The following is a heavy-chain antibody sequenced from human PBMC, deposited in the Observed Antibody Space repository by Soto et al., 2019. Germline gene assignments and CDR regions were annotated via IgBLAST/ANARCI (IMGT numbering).Heavy chain of an antibody. V-gene: IGHV3-48*02. J-gene: IGHJ6*02. CDR3: ARDWGSSARGYYYGMDV. Sequence: PVGSLRLSCAASGFAFSSYSMNWVRQAPGKGLEWVSNISSSSSSIYYADSVKGRFTISRDNAKNSLYLQMNSLRDEDTAVYYCARDWGSSARGYYYGMDVWGQGTTVTVSS. CDR2: ISSSSSSI. CDR1: GFAFSSYS. D-gene: IGHD3-16*01.